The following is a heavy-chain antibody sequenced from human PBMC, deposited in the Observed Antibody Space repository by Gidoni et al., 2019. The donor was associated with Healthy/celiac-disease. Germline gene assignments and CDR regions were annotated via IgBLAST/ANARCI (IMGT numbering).Heavy chain of an antibody. V-gene: IGHV6-1*01. CDR3: ARAPGNWNYGPPDSTFDY. J-gene: IGHJ4*02. D-gene: IGHD1-7*01. Sequence: AVSVKSRITINPDTSKNQFSLQLNSVTPEDTAVYYCARAPGNWNYGPPDSTFDYWGQGTLVTVSS.